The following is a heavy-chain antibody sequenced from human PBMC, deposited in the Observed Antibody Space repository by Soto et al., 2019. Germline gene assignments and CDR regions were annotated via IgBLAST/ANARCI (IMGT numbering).Heavy chain of an antibody. CDR3: ARDKQWLVRDAFDI. CDR1: GYTFTSYD. J-gene: IGHJ3*02. CDR2: ISSYNDNT. V-gene: IGHV1-18*01. D-gene: IGHD6-19*01. Sequence: ASVKVSCKASGYTFTSYDINWVRQATGQGLEWIGWISSYNDNTHYAQNLQGRVSLTTDTSTSTAYMELRSLRSDDTAIYYCARDKQWLVRDAFDIWGQGTLVTVSS.